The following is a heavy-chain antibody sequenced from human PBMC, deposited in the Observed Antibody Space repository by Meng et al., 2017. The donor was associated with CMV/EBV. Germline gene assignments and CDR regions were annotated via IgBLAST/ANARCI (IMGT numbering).Heavy chain of an antibody. V-gene: IGHV4-34*01. D-gene: IGHD2-15*01. CDR2: INHSGST. CDR3: ASSLTYPDY. J-gene: IGHJ4*02. Sequence: QLQQWGTGLLKPSETLSPTCAVYGGSFSGYYWSWIRQPPGKGLEWIGEINHSGSTNYNPSLKSRVTISVDTSKNQFSLKLSSVTAADTAVYYCASSLTYPDYWGQGTLVTVSS. CDR1: GGSFSGYY.